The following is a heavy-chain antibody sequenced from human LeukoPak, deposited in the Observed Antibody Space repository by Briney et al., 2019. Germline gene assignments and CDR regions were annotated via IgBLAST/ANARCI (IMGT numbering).Heavy chain of an antibody. V-gene: IGHV3-21*01. CDR1: GFTFSSYS. D-gene: IGHD3-16*01. CDR2: ISSTGTYT. CDR3: ARPRAGDLDY. J-gene: IGHJ4*02. Sequence: PGGSLGLSCAASGFTFSSYSMNWVRQATGKGLEWVSSISSTGTYTYYADSVKGRFTISRDNVKNSLYLQMNSLRAEDTAVYYCARPRAGDLDYWGQGTLVTVSS.